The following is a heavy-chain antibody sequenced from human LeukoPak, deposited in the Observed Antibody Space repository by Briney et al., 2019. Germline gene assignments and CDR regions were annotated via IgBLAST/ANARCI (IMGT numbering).Heavy chain of an antibody. J-gene: IGHJ4*02. D-gene: IGHD5-24*01. CDR3: ATELGDGYKPFDY. CDR1: GFTVSSNY. CDR2: IYSGGST. Sequence: GGSLRLSCAASGFTVSSNYMSWVRQAPGKGLEWVSVIYSGGSTYYADSVKGRFTISRDSSKNTLYLQMNSLRAEDTAVYYCATELGDGYKPFDYWGQGALVTVSS. V-gene: IGHV3-53*01.